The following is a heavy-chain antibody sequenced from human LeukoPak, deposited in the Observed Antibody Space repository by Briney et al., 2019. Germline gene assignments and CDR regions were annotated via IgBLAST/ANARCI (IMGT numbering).Heavy chain of an antibody. V-gene: IGHV4-34*01. Sequence: SETLSLTCAVYGVSFSGYYWSWIRHPPGRGLEWIAEIDHSGSTPYNPSLKSRVIISVDMSQQQVSLRLNSLTAADTAVYYCARGYTYYGSGSPPGDVWGNGTSVIVSS. CDR1: GVSFSGYY. CDR3: ARGYTYYGSGSPPGDV. CDR2: IDHSGST. D-gene: IGHD3-10*01. J-gene: IGHJ6*04.